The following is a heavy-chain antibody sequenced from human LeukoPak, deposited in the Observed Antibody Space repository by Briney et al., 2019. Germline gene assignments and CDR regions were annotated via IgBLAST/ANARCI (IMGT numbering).Heavy chain of an antibody. CDR2: IYHSGGT. V-gene: IGHV4-30-2*01. CDR3: ARGIGFDFWSGYNWFDP. D-gene: IGHD3-3*01. J-gene: IGHJ5*02. Sequence: SETLSLTCAVSGGSISSGGYSWSWIRQPPGKGLEWIGYIYHSGGTYYNPSLKSRVTISVDRSKNQFSLKLSSVTAADTAVYYCARGIGFDFWSGYNWFDPWGQGTLVTVSS. CDR1: GGSISSGGYS.